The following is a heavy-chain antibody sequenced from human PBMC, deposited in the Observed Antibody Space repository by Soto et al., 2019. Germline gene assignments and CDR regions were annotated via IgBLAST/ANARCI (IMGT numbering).Heavy chain of an antibody. Sequence: GGSLRLSCAASGFTFSNFGMHWVRQAPGKGLEWVAFISYAGGNKYYADSVKGRFTISRDNSKTLYLQMNSLRREDTAVYYCARAYLGRLPRRADYYFALDVWGQGAPVTVSS. D-gene: IGHD1-26*01. J-gene: IGHJ6*02. CDR3: ARAYLGRLPRRADYYFALDV. CDR2: ISYAGGNK. CDR1: GFTFSNFG. V-gene: IGHV3-30*03.